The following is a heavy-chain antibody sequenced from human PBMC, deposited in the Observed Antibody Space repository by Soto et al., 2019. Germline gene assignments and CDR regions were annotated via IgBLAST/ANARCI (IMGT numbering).Heavy chain of an antibody. D-gene: IGHD7-27*01. J-gene: IGHJ1*01. CDR1: GAYISVFS. CDR3: ARETGENWSYEAH. CDR2: ITINGNT. V-gene: IGHV4-4*07. Sequence: PSVTLSLTCRVSGAYISVFSWSWIRQPAGKGLEWIGRITINGNTQKNPSFRSRVTMSIDTSSNHFSLNLQSATAADTALYYCARETGENWSYEAHWGPGTLVTVSS.